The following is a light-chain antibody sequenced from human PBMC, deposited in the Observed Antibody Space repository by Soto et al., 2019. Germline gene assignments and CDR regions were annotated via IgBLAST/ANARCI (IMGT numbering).Light chain of an antibody. Sequence: DIQMPQSPSYLSASVGDRVTLTCRASQSINSYLNWYQQKPGKAPKLLIYAAYRLQSGVPSRFSGSGSGTDFTLTISSLQPEDVATYYCQQSYSTPPTFGQGTKVEIK. CDR1: QSINSY. J-gene: IGKJ1*01. CDR2: AAY. CDR3: QQSYSTPPT. V-gene: IGKV1-39*01.